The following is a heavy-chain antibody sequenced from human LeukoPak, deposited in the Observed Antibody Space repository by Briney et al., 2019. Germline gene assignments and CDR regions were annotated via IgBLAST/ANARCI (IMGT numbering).Heavy chain of an antibody. CDR3: ARVDPRLPEQPFDY. J-gene: IGHJ4*02. CDR2: ISYDGSNK. D-gene: IGHD1/OR15-1a*01. V-gene: IGHV3-30-3*01. CDR1: GFTFSSYA. Sequence: AGGSLRLSCAASGFTFSSYAMHWVRQAPGKGLEWVAVISYDGSNKYCADSVKGRFTISRDNSKNTLYLQMNSLRAEDTAVYYCARVDPRLPEQPFDYWGQGTLVTVSS.